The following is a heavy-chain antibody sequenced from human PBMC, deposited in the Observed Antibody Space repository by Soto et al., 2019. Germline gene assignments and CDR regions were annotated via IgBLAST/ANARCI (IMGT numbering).Heavy chain of an antibody. CDR2: IISSSSYI. CDR1: GCTFSSYS. J-gene: IGHJ6*02. Sequence: GGSLRLSCAASGCTFSSYSRNWVRQDPGKGLEWVSSIISSSSYIYYADSVKGRFTISRDNAKNSLYLQMNSLRAEDTAVYYCAREHDYGDHHYYYGMDVWGQGTTVTVSS. V-gene: IGHV3-21*01. D-gene: IGHD4-17*01. CDR3: AREHDYGDHHYYYGMDV.